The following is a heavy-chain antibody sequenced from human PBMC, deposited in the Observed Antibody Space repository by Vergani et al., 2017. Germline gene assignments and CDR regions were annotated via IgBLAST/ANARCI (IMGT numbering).Heavy chain of an antibody. Sequence: QVQLQESGPGLVKHSETLSLTCTVSGGSISRYYGSWIRQPPGKGLEWIGYIYYSGSTNYNPSLKSRVPISVDTSKNQFSLKLSSVTPSDTALYYCARNPTYYYDSSGYYDLQTDAFDIWGQGTMVTVSS. CDR3: ARNPTYYYDSSGYYDLQTDAFDI. D-gene: IGHD3-22*01. CDR1: GGSISRYY. J-gene: IGHJ3*02. CDR2: IYYSGST. V-gene: IGHV4-59*01.